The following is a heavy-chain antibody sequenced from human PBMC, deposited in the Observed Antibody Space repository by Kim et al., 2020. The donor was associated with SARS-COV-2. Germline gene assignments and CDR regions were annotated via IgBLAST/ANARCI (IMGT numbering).Heavy chain of an antibody. CDR1: GYTFTSYG. J-gene: IGHJ4*02. CDR3: ARDQGEYSSSPAPLSGDY. Sequence: ASVKVSCKASGYTFTSYGISWVRQAPGQGLEWMGWISAYNGNTNYAQKLQGRVTMTTDTSTSTAYMELRSLRSDDTAVYYCARDQGEYSSSPAPLSGDYWGQGTLVTVSS. CDR2: ISAYNGNT. D-gene: IGHD6-13*01. V-gene: IGHV1-18*04.